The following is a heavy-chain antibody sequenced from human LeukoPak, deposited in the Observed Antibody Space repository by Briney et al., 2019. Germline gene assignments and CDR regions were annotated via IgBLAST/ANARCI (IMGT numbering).Heavy chain of an antibody. CDR2: ISWNSGSI. V-gene: IGHV3-9*01. J-gene: IGHJ4*02. CDR3: AKDLMIVVVTPYYFDY. CDR1: GFTFDDYA. Sequence: GGSLRLSCAASGFTFDDYAMHWVRQAPGKGLEWVSGISWNSGSIGYADSVKGRFTISRDNSKNTLYLQMNSLRAEDTAVYYCAKDLMIVVVTPYYFDYWGQGTLVTVSS. D-gene: IGHD3-22*01.